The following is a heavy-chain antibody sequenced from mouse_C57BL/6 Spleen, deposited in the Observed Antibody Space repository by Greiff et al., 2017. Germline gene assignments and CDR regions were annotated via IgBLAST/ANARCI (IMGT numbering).Heavy chain of an antibody. V-gene: IGHV1-55*01. CDR3: ARPIDGYFLYAMDY. CDR2: IYPGSGST. CDR1: GYTFTSYW. Sequence: VQLQQPGAELVKPGASVKMSCKASGYTFTSYWITWVKQRPGQGLEWIGDIYPGSGSTNYNAKFKSKATLTVDTSSSTAYMQLSSLTSVDSAVYYCARPIDGYFLYAMDYWGQGTSVTVSS. J-gene: IGHJ4*01. D-gene: IGHD2-3*01.